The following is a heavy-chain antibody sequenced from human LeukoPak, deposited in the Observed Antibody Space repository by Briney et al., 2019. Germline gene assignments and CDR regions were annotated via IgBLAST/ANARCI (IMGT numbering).Heavy chain of an antibody. D-gene: IGHD3-22*01. CDR3: ARGVPPRRNYDSSGYYSYYFDY. CDR2: ISAYNGYT. J-gene: IGHJ4*02. V-gene: IGHV1-18*01. CDR1: GYTFSNYG. Sequence: ASVKVSCKASGYTFSNYGISWVRQAPGQGLEWMGWISAYNGYTIYTQKLQDRVTMTTDTSTSTAYMELRSLRSDDTAVYYCARGVPPRRNYDSSGYYSYYFDYWGQGTLVTVSS.